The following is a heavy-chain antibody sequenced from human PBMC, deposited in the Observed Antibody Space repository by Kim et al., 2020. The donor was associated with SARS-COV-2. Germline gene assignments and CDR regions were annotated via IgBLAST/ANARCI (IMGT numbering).Heavy chain of an antibody. CDR3: ARTAELLNYYGMDV. Sequence: DSVKGRFTISRDNTKNTLYLHMNSLRAEDTAVYYCARTAELLNYYGMDVWGQGTTVTVSS. V-gene: IGHV3-23*01. J-gene: IGHJ6*02. D-gene: IGHD1-1*01.